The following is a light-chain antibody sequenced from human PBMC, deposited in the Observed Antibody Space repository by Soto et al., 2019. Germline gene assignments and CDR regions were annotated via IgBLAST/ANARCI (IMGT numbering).Light chain of an antibody. J-gene: IGKJ4*01. CDR3: QQSYSNVRT. CDR1: QNIDTY. V-gene: IGKV1-39*01. CDR2: GAS. Sequence: DIQRTQSPSSLSASVGDRVTITCRASQNIDTYLTWYQQKPGKAPNLLIYGASGLRTGVPSRFSGSGSGTVSTLTISSLQPEDSATYYCQQSYSNVRTFGGGTKVEVK.